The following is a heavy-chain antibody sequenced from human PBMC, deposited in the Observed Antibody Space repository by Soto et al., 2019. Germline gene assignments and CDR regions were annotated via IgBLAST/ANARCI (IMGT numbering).Heavy chain of an antibody. CDR1: GGSISSGDYY. J-gene: IGHJ3*02. CDR3: ASPNSSSWGIDAFDI. D-gene: IGHD6-13*01. Sequence: SATLSLTCTVSGGSISSGDYYWSWILHPPGKGLEWIGYIYYSGSTYYNPSLKSRVTISVDTSKNQFSLKLSSVTAADTAVYYCASPNSSSWGIDAFDIWGQGTMVTVSS. CDR2: IYYSGST. V-gene: IGHV4-30-4*01.